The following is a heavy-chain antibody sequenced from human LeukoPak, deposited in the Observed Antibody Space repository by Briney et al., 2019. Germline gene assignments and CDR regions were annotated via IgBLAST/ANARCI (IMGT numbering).Heavy chain of an antibody. J-gene: IGHJ3*02. D-gene: IGHD4-17*01. CDR2: IIPIFGTA. V-gene: IGHV1-69*06. CDR3: ARAGGPSTVTTKDESTDAFDI. Sequence: ASVKVSCKSSGGTFSSYAISWVRQAPGQGLEWMGGIIPIFGTANYAQKFQGRVTITADKSTSTAYMELSSLRSEDTAVYYCARAGGPSTVTTKDESTDAFDIWGQGTMVTVSS. CDR1: GGTFSSYA.